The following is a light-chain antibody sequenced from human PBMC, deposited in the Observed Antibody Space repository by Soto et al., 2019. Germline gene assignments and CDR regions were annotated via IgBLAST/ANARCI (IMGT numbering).Light chain of an antibody. CDR3: QQYGSSLLT. CDR2: GAS. V-gene: IGKV3-20*01. Sequence: EIVLTQSPGTLSLSPGERATLSCRASQSVSSSYLAWYQQKPGQATRLLIYGASSRATGIPDRFRGSGSGTDLTLTISRLAPEAFAVYYCQQYGSSLLTFGGGTKVAIK. CDR1: QSVSSSY. J-gene: IGKJ4*01.